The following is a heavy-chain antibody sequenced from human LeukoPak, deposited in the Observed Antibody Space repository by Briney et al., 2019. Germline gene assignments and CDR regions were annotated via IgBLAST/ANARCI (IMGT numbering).Heavy chain of an antibody. D-gene: IGHD3-10*01. CDR1: GFTVSSYW. Sequence: GGSLRLSCAASGFTVSSYWMSWVRQAPGKGLEWVANIKQDGSEKYYVASVKGRSTISRDNAKNSLYLQMNSLSAEDTAVYYCARKGSGVLLWFGELLLGAFDIWGQGTMVTVSS. CDR3: ARKGSGVLLWFGELLLGAFDI. J-gene: IGHJ3*02. V-gene: IGHV3-7*01. CDR2: IKQDGSEK.